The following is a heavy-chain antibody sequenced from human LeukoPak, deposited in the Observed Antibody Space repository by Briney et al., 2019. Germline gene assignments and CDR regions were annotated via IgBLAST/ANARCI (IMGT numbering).Heavy chain of an antibody. CDR2: ISGSGGST. Sequence: GGSLRLSCAASGFTFSSYAMSWVRQAPGKGLEWVSAISGSGGSTYYADSVKGRFTISRDNSKNTLYLQMNSLRAEDTAVYYCAKKRGSYNSPSPYYFDYWGRGTLVTVSS. CDR1: GFTFSSYA. J-gene: IGHJ4*02. V-gene: IGHV3-23*01. CDR3: AKKRGSYNSPSPYYFDY. D-gene: IGHD1-26*01.